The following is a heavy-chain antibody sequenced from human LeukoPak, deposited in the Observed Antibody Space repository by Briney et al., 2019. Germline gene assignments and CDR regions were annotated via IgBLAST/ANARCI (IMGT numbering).Heavy chain of an antibody. CDR2: IYSGGST. CDR3: VRNNWFDA. J-gene: IGHJ5*02. Sequence: GGSLRLSCAASGFTVSSNYMSWVRQAPGKGLEWVSVIYSGGSTFYADSVKGRFTISRDNSKNTLYLQMNGLRAEDTAVYYCVRNNWFDAWGQGTLVTVSS. CDR1: GFTVSSNY. V-gene: IGHV3-53*01.